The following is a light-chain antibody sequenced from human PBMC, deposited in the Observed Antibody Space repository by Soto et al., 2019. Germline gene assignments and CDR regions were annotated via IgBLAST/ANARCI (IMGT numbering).Light chain of an antibody. CDR3: QQYYTYPWT. CDR1: QSISSW. CDR2: KAS. J-gene: IGKJ1*01. Sequence: DIQMTQSPSTLSASVGDRVTTTCRASQSISSWLAWYQQRPGKAPKLLIYKASNLESGVTSRFSGSGSGTELTLTISSLHPDDFATYYCQQYYTYPWTFGPGTKVDIK. V-gene: IGKV1-5*03.